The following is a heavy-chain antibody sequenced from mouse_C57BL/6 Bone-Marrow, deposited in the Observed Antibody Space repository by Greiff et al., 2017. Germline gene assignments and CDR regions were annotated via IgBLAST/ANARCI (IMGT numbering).Heavy chain of an antibody. CDR1: GFTFTDYY. D-gene: IGHD2-1*01. CDR2: IRKKANGYTT. CDR3: ARNYYCSSYCYAMDY. J-gene: IGHJ4*01. V-gene: IGHV7-3*01. Sequence: EVHLVESGGGLVQPGGSLSLSCAASGFTFTDYYMSWVRQPPGKALEWLGFIRKKANGYTTEYSASVKGRFTISRDNTQSILYLQMNALRAEDSATYYCARNYYCSSYCYAMDYWGQGTSVTVSS.